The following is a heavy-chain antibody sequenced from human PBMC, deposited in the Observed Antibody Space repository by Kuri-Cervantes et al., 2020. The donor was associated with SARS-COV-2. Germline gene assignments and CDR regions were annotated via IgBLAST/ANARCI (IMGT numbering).Heavy chain of an antibody. CDR2: INHSGST. CDR3: ALVLTGYRPYYGMDV. J-gene: IGHJ6*02. Sequence: SETLSLTCTVSGGSISSYYWSWIRQPPGKGLEWIGEINHSGSTNYNPSLKSRVTISVDTSKNQFSLKLSSVTAADTAVYYCALVLTGYRPYYGMDVWGQGTTVTVSS. CDR1: GGSISSYY. V-gene: IGHV4-34*01. D-gene: IGHD3-9*01.